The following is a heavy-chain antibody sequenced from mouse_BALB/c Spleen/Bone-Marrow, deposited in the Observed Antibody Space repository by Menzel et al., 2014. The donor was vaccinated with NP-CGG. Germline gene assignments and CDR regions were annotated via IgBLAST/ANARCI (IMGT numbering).Heavy chain of an antibody. D-gene: IGHD2-4*01. CDR1: GYTFTSYY. Sequence: QVQLQQSGPELVKPGASVRISCKASGYTFTSYYIHWVKQRPGQGLEWIGWIYPGDFNTKYNEKFKGKATLTADKSSSTAYMQLSSLTSEDSAVYFCARKSQRAYDSMNYWGPGTSVTVSS. J-gene: IGHJ4*01. CDR2: IYPGDFNT. CDR3: ARKSQRAYDSMNY. V-gene: IGHV1S56*01.